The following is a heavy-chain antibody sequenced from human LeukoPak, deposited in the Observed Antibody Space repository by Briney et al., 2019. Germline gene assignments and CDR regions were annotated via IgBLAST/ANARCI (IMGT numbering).Heavy chain of an antibody. J-gene: IGHJ4*02. V-gene: IGHV3-23*01. Sequence: PGGSLRLSCAASGFTFRSYAMSWVRQAPGKGLEWVSAISGNGGGTYYADSVKGRFTISRDNSKNTLYLQMNSLRAEDTVVYYCAKGDCSSTSCYAPADYWGQGTLATVSS. CDR2: ISGNGGGT. CDR1: GFTFRSYA. CDR3: AKGDCSSTSCYAPADY. D-gene: IGHD2-2*01.